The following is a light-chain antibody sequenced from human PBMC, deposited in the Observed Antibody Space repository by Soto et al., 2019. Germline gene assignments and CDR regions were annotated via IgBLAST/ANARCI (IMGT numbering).Light chain of an antibody. J-gene: IGLJ1*01. CDR3: SSYTTSSTLV. CDR2: EVS. V-gene: IGLV2-14*01. Sequence: QSALTQPASVSASPGQSITISCTGSSSDIGGYNYVSWYQQHPDKAPKLMIYEVSNRPSGVSDRFSGSKSGNTASLTIAGLRPEDEADYYCSSYTTSSTLVFGTGTKATVL. CDR1: SSDIGGYNY.